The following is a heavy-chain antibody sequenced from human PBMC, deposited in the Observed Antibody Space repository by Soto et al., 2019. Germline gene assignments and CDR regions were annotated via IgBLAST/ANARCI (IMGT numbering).Heavy chain of an antibody. Sequence: TLSLTCAVYGGSFSGYYCSWIRQPPGKGLEWIGELNDSGSTNYNASLKSRVSISVDTSKNQFSLKLSSVTAADTAVYYCARGRGGVQHWGQGTLVTVSS. D-gene: IGHD3-10*01. CDR2: LNDSGST. V-gene: IGHV4-34*01. CDR3: ARGRGGVQH. CDR1: GGSFSGYY. J-gene: IGHJ1*01.